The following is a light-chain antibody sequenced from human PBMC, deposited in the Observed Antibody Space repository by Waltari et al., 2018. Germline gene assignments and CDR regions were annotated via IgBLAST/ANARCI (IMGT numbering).Light chain of an antibody. CDR2: DVS. CDR3: SSYIGSSTLEL. V-gene: IGLV2-14*03. J-gene: IGLJ2*01. CDR1: SSDVGGSYY. Sequence: QSALTQPASVSGSPGQSIPLSCTGTSSDVGGSYYLPWYQQHPGKAPQLMIFDVSNRPSGVSNRFSGSKSGNTASLTISGLQAEDEADYYCSSYIGSSTLELFGGGTSLTVL.